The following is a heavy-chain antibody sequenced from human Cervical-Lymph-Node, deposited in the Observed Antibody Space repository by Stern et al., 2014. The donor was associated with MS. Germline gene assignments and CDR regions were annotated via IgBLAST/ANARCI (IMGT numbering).Heavy chain of an antibody. V-gene: IGHV1-2*06. CDR1: GYSFTDYY. J-gene: IGHJ4*02. Sequence: QLVQSGAEVKKPGASVKVSCKASGYSFTDYYMHWVRQAPGQGLEWMGRINPKNGGTHYAQKFQGRVTLTGDTSISTAYMEVSRLSSDDTAVYYCARKDYGDYLGVDYWGQGTLVTVSS. D-gene: IGHD4-17*01. CDR3: ARKDYGDYLGVDY. CDR2: INPKNGGT.